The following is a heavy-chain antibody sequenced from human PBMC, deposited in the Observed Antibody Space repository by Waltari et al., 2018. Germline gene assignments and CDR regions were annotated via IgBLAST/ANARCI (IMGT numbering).Heavy chain of an antibody. CDR1: GFPFNGYW. CDR3: ARGWQSIDY. CDR2: ISTDGSST. J-gene: IGHJ4*02. V-gene: IGHV3-74*01. Sequence: EVQLVESGGGLVQPGGSLRLSCAAAGFPFNGYWMHWVRQAPGKGLVWVSRISTDGSSTDYADSVKGRFTISRDNAKNTQYLQLNSLRAEDTAVYYCARGWQSIDYWGQGTLVTVSS.